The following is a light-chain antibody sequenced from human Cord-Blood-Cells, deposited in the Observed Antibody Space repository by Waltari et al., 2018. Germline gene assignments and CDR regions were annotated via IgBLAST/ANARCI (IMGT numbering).Light chain of an antibody. Sequence: EIVLTQSPATLSLSPGERATRSCRDSQSVSSYLAWYKQKPGQAPRLLIYDASNRATGSPARCSGSGSATDFTRPISSLEPEDFAVYDCQQRSNWPPSTFGQGTRLEIK. CDR2: DAS. V-gene: IGKV3-11*01. J-gene: IGKJ5*01. CDR3: QQRSNWPPST. CDR1: QSVSSY.